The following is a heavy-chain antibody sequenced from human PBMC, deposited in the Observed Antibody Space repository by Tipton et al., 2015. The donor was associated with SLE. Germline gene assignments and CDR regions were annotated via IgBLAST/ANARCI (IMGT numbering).Heavy chain of an antibody. D-gene: IGHD6-13*01. Sequence: SLRLSCEGSGLAPTPYAVHWVRQAPGKGLEWVAGISSDGSDQYYADAVKGRFGITRDNSKNTLYLQMNSLRAEDTAVYYCAREPGAAAGGNYWGQGTLVTVSS. CDR2: ISSDGSDQ. J-gene: IGHJ4*02. V-gene: IGHV3-30*09. CDR1: GLAPTPYA. CDR3: AREPGAAAGGNY.